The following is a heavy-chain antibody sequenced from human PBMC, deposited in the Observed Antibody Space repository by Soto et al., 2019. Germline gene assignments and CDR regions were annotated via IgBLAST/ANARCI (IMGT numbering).Heavy chain of an antibody. Sequence: SQTLSLTCVISGDSVSSNSAAWNWIRQSPSRGLEWLGRTYYRSRWYIDYAVSVRSRITVNADTSKNQFSLHLNSVTPEDTAVYYCAGTCSLRWYFMDFWDRGTTVTVSS. CDR2: TYYRSRWYI. D-gene: IGHD1-7*01. CDR1: GDSVSSNSAA. V-gene: IGHV6-1*01. CDR3: AGTCSLRWYFMDF. J-gene: IGHJ6*03.